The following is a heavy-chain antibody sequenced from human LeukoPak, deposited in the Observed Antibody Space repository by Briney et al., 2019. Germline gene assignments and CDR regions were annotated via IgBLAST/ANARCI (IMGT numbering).Heavy chain of an antibody. J-gene: IGHJ4*02. D-gene: IGHD6-13*01. CDR2: IYYSGST. CDR1: GGSISSGDYY. CDR3: ARGGSSWKTPFGY. V-gene: IGHV4-30-4*01. Sequence: SETLSLTCTVSGGSISSGDYYWSWIRQPPGKGLEWIGYIYYSGSTYYNPSLKSRVTISVDTSKNQFSLKLSSVTAADTAVYYCARGGSSWKTPFGYWGQGTLVTVSS.